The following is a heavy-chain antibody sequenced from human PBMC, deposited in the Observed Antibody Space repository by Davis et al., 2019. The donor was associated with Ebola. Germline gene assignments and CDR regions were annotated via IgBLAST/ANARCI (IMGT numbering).Heavy chain of an antibody. CDR3: ARLYNWNPWGYFDY. D-gene: IGHD1-20*01. CDR1: GGSINGYY. CDR2: ILYSGST. Sequence: MPSETLSLTCTVSGGSINGYYWGWIRQPPGKGLEWIGYILYSGSTQYNPSLKSRVTISVDTSRNQFSLKLNSMTAADTGVYFCARLYNWNPWGYFDYWGQGTLVTVSS. V-gene: IGHV4-59*08. J-gene: IGHJ4*02.